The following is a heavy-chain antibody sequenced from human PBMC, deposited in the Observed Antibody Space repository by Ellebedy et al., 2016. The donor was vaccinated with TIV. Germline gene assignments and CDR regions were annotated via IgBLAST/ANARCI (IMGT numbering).Heavy chain of an antibody. J-gene: IGHJ4*02. D-gene: IGHD1-26*01. CDR1: GFTFSSYA. Sequence: PGGSLRLSCAASGFTFSSYAMSWVRQAPGKGLEWVSTISSTGSRTYYADSVEGRFIISRDNSKNTLYLQMNSLRAEDAAVYYCAKDQLGGGTYLWGTFDYWGQGTLVTVSS. V-gene: IGHV3-23*01. CDR3: AKDQLGGGTYLWGTFDY. CDR2: ISSTGSRT.